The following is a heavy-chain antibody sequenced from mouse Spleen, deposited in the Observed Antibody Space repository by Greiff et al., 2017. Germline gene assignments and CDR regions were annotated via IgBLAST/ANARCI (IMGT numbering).Heavy chain of an antibody. J-gene: IGHJ1*01. D-gene: IGHD1-1*01. CDR2: IDPSDSYT. V-gene: IGHV1-59*01. CDR3: ARGGSGGDWYFDD. Sequence: QVQLQQPGAELVRPGTSVKLSCKASGYTFTSYCMHWVKQRPGQGLEWIGVIDPSDSYTNYNQKFKGKATLTVDTSSSTAYMQLSSLTSEDSAVYYCARGGSGGDWYFDDWGEGTTVTVSS. CDR1: GYTFTSYC.